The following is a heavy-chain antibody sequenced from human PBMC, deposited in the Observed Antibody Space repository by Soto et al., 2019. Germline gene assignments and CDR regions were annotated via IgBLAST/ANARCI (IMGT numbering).Heavy chain of an antibody. Sequence: QVQLQESGPGLVKPSQTLSLTCTVSGGSISSGDYYWSWIRQPPGKGLEWIGYIDYSGSTSYNPSLKSRVTISVDTSKNQFSLNLNSVTAADTAVYYCARDNSESSGFYGYWGQGTLVTVSS. D-gene: IGHD3-22*01. CDR2: IDYSGST. J-gene: IGHJ4*02. CDR3: ARDNSESSGFYGY. V-gene: IGHV4-30-4*08. CDR1: GGSISSGDYY.